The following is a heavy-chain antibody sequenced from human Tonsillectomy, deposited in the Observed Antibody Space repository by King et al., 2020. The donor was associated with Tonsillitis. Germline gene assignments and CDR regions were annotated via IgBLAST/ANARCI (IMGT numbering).Heavy chain of an antibody. J-gene: IGHJ4*02. CDR3: ASYNNYYDSSGSFDY. Sequence: QLQESGPGLVKPSETLSLTCTVSGGSISSYYWNWIRQPPGKGLEWIWYIYYSGSTNYNPSLKSRVTISVDTSKNQFSLKLSSVTAADTAVYYCASYNNYYDSSGSFDYWGQGTLVTVSS. V-gene: IGHV4-59*01. CDR2: IYYSGST. CDR1: GGSISSYY. D-gene: IGHD3-22*01.